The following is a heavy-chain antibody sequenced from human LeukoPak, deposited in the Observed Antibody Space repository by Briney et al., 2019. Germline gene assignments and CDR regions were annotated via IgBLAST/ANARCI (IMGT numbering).Heavy chain of an antibody. CDR3: ARALRIAVAGASDFDY. CDR1: GFTFSSYW. Sequence: GGSLRLSCTASGFTFSSYWMHWVRRAPGKGLVWVSRINSDGSSTSYADSVKGRFTISRDNAKNTLYLQMNSLRAEDTAVYYCARALRIAVAGASDFDYWGQGTLVTVSS. J-gene: IGHJ4*02. V-gene: IGHV3-74*01. D-gene: IGHD6-19*01. CDR2: INSDGSST.